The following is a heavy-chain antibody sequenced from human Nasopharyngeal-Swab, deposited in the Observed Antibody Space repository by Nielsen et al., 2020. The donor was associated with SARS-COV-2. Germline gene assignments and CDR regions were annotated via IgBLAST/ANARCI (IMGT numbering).Heavy chain of an antibody. Sequence: SETLSLTCTVSGGSISNYYWSWIRQPPGKGLEWIGYVYDSGGTNYNPSLKSRVTISVDTSKNQFSLNLSSVTAADTAVYYCGRGACSITTCYENVDVWGQGTTVTVSS. J-gene: IGHJ6*02. CDR2: VYDSGGT. V-gene: IGHV4-59*01. D-gene: IGHD2-2*01. CDR1: GGSISNYY. CDR3: GRGACSITTCYENVDV.